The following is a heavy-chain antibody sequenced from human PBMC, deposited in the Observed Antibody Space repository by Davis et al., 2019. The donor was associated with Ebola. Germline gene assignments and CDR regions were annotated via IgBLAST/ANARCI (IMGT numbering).Heavy chain of an antibody. V-gene: IGHV1-18*04. Sequence: ASVKVSCKASGDSFSSYTISWVRQAPGQGLEWMGWISAYDDNTKYAQKLQGRVIITRDTSASIAYMELRSLRSEDTAVYYCARAFYDILTGYSNNPFDYWGQGTLVTVSS. CDR1: GDSFSSYT. CDR3: ARAFYDILTGYSNNPFDY. J-gene: IGHJ4*02. CDR2: ISAYDDNT. D-gene: IGHD3-9*01.